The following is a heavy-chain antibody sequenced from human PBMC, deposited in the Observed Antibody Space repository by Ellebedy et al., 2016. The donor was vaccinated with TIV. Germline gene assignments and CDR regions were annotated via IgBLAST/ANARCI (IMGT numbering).Heavy chain of an antibody. CDR3: ARDGSATSAFEY. V-gene: IGHV1-69*06. D-gene: IGHD1-26*01. J-gene: IGHJ4*02. Sequence: ASVKVSCKASGGTFSSYAISWVRQAPGQGLEWMGGIIPIFGTAKYAQEFQGRVTITAEKSTTTAYLELSSLRSDDTAVYFCARDGSATSAFEYWGQGTLVTVSS. CDR2: IIPIFGTA. CDR1: GGTFSSYA.